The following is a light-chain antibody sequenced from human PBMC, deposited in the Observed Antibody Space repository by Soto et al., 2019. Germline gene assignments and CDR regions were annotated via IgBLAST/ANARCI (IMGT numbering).Light chain of an antibody. CDR3: TSFTTSSTFV. J-gene: IGLJ1*01. CDR1: SSDVGRYNY. Sequence: QSVLAQPASVSGSPVQSITISCTGTSSDVGRYNYVSWFQQHPGKAPKLLIYDVSNWPSGVSDRFSGSKSGNTASLTISGLQAEDEADYYCTSFTTSSTFVFGTGTKVTVL. V-gene: IGLV2-14*01. CDR2: DVS.